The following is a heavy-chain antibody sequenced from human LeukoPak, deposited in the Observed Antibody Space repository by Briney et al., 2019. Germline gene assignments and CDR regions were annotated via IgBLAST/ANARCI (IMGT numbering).Heavy chain of an antibody. J-gene: IGHJ4*02. V-gene: IGHV1-69*13. CDR3: ARGGYYYDSSGYSHLPDY. CDR2: IIPIVGTT. CDR1: GGTFSSYA. Sequence: GASVKVSCKASGGTFSSYAFSWVRQAPGQGLEWMGGIIPIVGTTNYAQMFQGRVTITADESTSTAYKELSSLRSEDTAVYYCARGGYYYDSSGYSHLPDYWGQGTLVTVSA. D-gene: IGHD3-22*01.